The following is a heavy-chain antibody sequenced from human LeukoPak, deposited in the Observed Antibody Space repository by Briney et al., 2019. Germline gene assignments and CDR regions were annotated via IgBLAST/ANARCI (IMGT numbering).Heavy chain of an antibody. CDR1: GFTFSSYA. Sequence: TGGSLRLSCAASGFTFSSYAMSWVRQAPGKGLEWVSAISGSGGSTYYADSVKGRFTISRDNSKNTLYLQMNSLRAEDTAVYYCANFGSGSYYTPFDYWGQGTLVTVSS. CDR2: ISGSGGST. D-gene: IGHD3-10*01. J-gene: IGHJ4*02. CDR3: ANFGSGSYYTPFDY. V-gene: IGHV3-23*01.